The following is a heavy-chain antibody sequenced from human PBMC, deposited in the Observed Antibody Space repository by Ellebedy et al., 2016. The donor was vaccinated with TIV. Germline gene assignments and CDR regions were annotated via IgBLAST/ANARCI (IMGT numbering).Heavy chain of an antibody. CDR2: IYYSGST. V-gene: IGHV4-59*12. CDR3: ARDFGGFDY. D-gene: IGHD3-10*01. J-gene: IGHJ4*02. Sequence: MPSETLSLTCTVSGGSISSYYWSWIRQPPGKGLEWIGYIYYSGSTNYNPSLKSRVTISVDTSKNQFSLKLSSVTAADTAVYYCARDFGGFDYWGQGTLVTVSS. CDR1: GGSISSYY.